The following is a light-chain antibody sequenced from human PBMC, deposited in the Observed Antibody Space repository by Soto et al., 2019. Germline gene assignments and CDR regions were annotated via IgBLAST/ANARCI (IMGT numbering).Light chain of an antibody. J-gene: IGLJ1*01. Sequence: QSALTQPASVSGSPGQSITISCTGTSSDVGDYNCVSWYQQHPGKAPKLILYDVINRPSGVSDRFSGSKSGYTASLTISGLLPEDEADYYCISYTSSSTSYVIGTGTKVTV. V-gene: IGLV2-14*01. CDR1: SSDVGDYNC. CDR2: DVI. CDR3: ISYTSSSTSYV.